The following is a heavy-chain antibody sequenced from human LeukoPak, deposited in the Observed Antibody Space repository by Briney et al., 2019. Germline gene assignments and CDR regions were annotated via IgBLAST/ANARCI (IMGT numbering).Heavy chain of an antibody. CDR2: IYYSGST. V-gene: IGHV4-39*07. Sequence: GSLRLSCAASGFTFSSYAMSWVRQAPGKGLEWIGSIYYSGSTYYNPSLKSRVTISVDTSKNQFSLKLSSVTAADTAVYYCARDLPGHRYSIADKYYFDYWGQGTLVTVSS. CDR3: ARDLPGHRYSIADKYYFDY. J-gene: IGHJ4*02. D-gene: IGHD3-16*02. CDR1: GFTFSSYA.